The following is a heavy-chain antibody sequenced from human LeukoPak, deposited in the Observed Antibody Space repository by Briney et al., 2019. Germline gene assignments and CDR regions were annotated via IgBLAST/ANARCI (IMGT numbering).Heavy chain of an antibody. CDR3: ARVPLSLYDNSGNWFDP. CDR2: IHHSGST. CDR1: GASFNSSGYY. J-gene: IGHJ5*02. V-gene: IGHV4-38-2*02. D-gene: IGHD3-9*01. Sequence: SETLSLTCTVSGASFNSSGYYWGCIRQPPRMGLEWIGSIHHSGSTYYNPSLKSRVTISVDTTKYQCSLKLSSVTAADTAVYFCARVPLSLYDNSGNWFDPWGQGALVTVSS.